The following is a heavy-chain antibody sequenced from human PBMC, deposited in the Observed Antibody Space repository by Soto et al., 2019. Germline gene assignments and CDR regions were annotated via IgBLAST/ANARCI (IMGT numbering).Heavy chain of an antibody. V-gene: IGHV1-46*01. CDR2: INPSGGST. D-gene: IGHD5-12*01. Sequence: GASVKVSCKASGYTFTSYYMHWVRQAPGQGLEWMGIINPSGGSTSYAQKFQGRVTMTRDTSTSTVYMELSSLRSEDTAVYYCARILNRDGYNYDIDYWGQGTLVTVSS. CDR1: GYTFTSYY. CDR3: ARILNRDGYNYDIDY. J-gene: IGHJ4*02.